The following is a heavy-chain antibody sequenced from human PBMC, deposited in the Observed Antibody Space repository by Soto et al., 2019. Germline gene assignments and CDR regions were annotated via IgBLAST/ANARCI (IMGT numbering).Heavy chain of an antibody. CDR3: TTLGHYYDSSPLDV. J-gene: IGHJ6*02. CDR1: GFTFSNAW. V-gene: IGHV3-15*07. D-gene: IGHD3-22*01. CDR2: IKSKADGGTT. Sequence: PGGSLRLSCAASGFTFSNAWMNWVRQAPGKGLEWVGRIKSKADGGTTDYGAPVKGRFTISRDDSKNTLYLQLNSLTTEDTAVYYCTTLGHYYDSSPLDVWGQGTTVNVS.